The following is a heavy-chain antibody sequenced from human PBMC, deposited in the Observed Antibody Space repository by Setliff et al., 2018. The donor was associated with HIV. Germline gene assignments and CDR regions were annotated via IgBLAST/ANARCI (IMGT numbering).Heavy chain of an antibody. CDR2: TNYSGET. Sequence: SETLSLTCTVSGASISGYFWTWMRQVPGKGLEWLGYTNYSGETNYNPSLRRRVTISIDTSTNQFSLKIDSMTASDTAIYYCAGHAAATISSVWYANAAFDVWGQGTGVTVSS. V-gene: IGHV4-59*08. CDR3: AGHAAATISSVWYANAAFDV. J-gene: IGHJ3*01. D-gene: IGHD3-22*01. CDR1: GASISGYF.